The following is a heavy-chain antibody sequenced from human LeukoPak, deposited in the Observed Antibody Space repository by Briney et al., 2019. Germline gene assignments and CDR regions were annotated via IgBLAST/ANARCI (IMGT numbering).Heavy chain of an antibody. Sequence: SVKVSCKASGYTFTSYGISWLRQAPGQGLEWMGGIIPIFGTANYAQKFQGRVTITTDESTSTAYMELSSLRSEDTAVYYCARDSIVRDRNYNWFDPWGHGTLVTVSS. CDR3: ARDSIVRDRNYNWFDP. D-gene: IGHD2-21*01. CDR2: IIPIFGTA. J-gene: IGHJ5*02. V-gene: IGHV1-69*05. CDR1: GYTFTSYG.